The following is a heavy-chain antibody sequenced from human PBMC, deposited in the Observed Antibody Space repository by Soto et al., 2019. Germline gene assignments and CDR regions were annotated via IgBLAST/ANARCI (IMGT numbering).Heavy chain of an antibody. CDR1: GGDLTISG. CDR3: AQEDGAGFKS. CDR2: IFPLLAMV. J-gene: IGHJ4*02. V-gene: IGHV1-69*04. Sequence: QVHLVQSGAEMKKPGSSVKVSCKVSGGDLTISGISWVRQAPGQGLEWMGGIFPLLAMVDYSQKFQGRVTITSDESTNTAYMDPGSLKSDDTAVYYCAQEDGAGFKSWGQGILVIVSS. D-gene: IGHD1-26*01.